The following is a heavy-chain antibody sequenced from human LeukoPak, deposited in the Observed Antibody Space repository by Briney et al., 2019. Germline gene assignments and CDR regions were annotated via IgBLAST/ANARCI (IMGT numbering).Heavy chain of an antibody. D-gene: IGHD2-2*01. CDR2: IRAYNGNT. Sequence: ASVKVSCKASGYTFTSYGISWVRQAPGQGLEWMGWIRAYNGNTNYAQKLQGRVTMTTDTSTSTAYMELRSLRSDDTAVYYCARARYCSSTSCHQYNWFDPWGQGTLVTVSS. V-gene: IGHV1-18*04. J-gene: IGHJ5*02. CDR1: GYTFTSYG. CDR3: ARARYCSSTSCHQYNWFDP.